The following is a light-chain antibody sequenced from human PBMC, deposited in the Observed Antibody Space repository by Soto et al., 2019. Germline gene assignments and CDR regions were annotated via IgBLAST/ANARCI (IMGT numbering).Light chain of an antibody. Sequence: DIQMTQSPSSVSASVGDRVTITCRASQGIRSWLAWYQQRPGKAPKLLISAASSLQSAVPSRFSGSGSGTDFTLTISSLQPDDFPTYYCQQSDTFPATFGGGTKVEIK. CDR3: QQSDTFPAT. V-gene: IGKV1D-12*01. CDR2: AAS. J-gene: IGKJ4*01. CDR1: QGIRSW.